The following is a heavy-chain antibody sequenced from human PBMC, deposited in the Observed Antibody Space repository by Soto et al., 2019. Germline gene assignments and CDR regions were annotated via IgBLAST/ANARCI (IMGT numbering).Heavy chain of an antibody. CDR2: ISYDGSNK. V-gene: IGHV3-30*18. Sequence: GGSLRLSCAASGFTFSSYGMHWVRQAPGKGLEWVAVISYDGSNKYYADSVKGRFTISRDNSKNTLYLQMNSLRAEDTAVYYCAKEESLGYCSGGSCGAFDIWGQGTMVTVSS. D-gene: IGHD2-15*01. CDR3: AKEESLGYCSGGSCGAFDI. CDR1: GFTFSSYG. J-gene: IGHJ3*02.